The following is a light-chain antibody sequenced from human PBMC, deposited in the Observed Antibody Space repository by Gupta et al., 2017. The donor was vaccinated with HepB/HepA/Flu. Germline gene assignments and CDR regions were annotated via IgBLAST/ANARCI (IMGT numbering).Light chain of an antibody. V-gene: IGKV1-39*01. CDR2: ATS. CDR1: QSISRS. CDR3: QQSFSTPWT. Sequence: DIQMTQSSSSLFASAGDRITITCRASQSISRSLNWYRQKPGKAPELLIYATSNLHTRVPSTFSGSGSGTEFTLTISSLQSEDFATYFCQQSFSTPWTFGQGTKVEI. J-gene: IGKJ1*01.